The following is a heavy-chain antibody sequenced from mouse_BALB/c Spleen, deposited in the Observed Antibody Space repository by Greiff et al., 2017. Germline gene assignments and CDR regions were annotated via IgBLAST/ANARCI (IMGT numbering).Heavy chain of an antibody. CDR1: GFTFSSYG. Sequence: EVKLVESGGGLVQPGGSLKLSCAASGFTFSSYGMSWVRQTPDKRLELVATINSNGGSTYYPDSVKGRFTISRDNAKNTLYLQMSSLKSEDTAMYYCARDLITGFAYWGQGTLVTVSA. CDR3: ARDLITGFAY. CDR2: INSNGGST. D-gene: IGHD2-4*01. V-gene: IGHV5-6-3*01. J-gene: IGHJ3*01.